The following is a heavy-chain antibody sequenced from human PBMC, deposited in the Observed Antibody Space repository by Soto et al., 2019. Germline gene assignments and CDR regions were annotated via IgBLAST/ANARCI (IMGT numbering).Heavy chain of an antibody. CDR1: GFTFSSYS. D-gene: IGHD2-15*01. V-gene: IGHV3-21*01. CDR2: ISSSSSYI. CDR3: ASGSGSGPDY. Sequence: GSLRLSCAASGFTFSSYSMNWVRQAPGKGLEWVSSISSSSSYIYYADSVKGRFTISRDNAKNSLYLQMNSLRAEDTAVYYCASGSGSGPDYWGQGTLVTVSS. J-gene: IGHJ4*02.